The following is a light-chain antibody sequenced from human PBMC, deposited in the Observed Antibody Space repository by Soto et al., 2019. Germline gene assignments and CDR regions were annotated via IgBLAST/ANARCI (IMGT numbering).Light chain of an antibody. CDR3: QQSYSTPIT. J-gene: IGKJ5*01. V-gene: IGKV1-39*01. CDR2: AAS. CDR1: QSISSY. Sequence: DIQMTQSPSSLSASVGDRVTITCRASQSISSYLNWYQQKPGKAPKLLIYAASSLRSGVPSRFSGSGSGTDFTLTISILQPEDFATYYCQQSYSTPITVGQGTRREI.